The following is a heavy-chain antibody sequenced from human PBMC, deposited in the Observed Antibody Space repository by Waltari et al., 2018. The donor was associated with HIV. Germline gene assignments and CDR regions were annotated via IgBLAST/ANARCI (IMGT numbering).Heavy chain of an antibody. D-gene: IGHD4-17*01. V-gene: IGHV3-15*01. CDR1: AFNFTSAW. CDR2: IKSKIDGGTT. Sequence: EVQLAESGGRLVTPGESLRLSCAGSAFNFTSAWMSWVRQAPGRGLEWVGRIKSKIDGGTTDYAPHMKGRFTMSRDDSKTTVYLQMNSLQFGDTAVYYCSTHNPGADYGDAFDIWGQGTRVTVSS. J-gene: IGHJ3*02. CDR3: STHNPGADYGDAFDI.